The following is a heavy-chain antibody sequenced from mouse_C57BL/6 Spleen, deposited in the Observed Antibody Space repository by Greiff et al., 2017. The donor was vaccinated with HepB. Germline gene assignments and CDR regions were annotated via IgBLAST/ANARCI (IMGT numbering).Heavy chain of an antibody. CDR1: GYSITSGYD. CDR3: AREGENYYGYVVGAMDY. Sequence: EVQLQQSGPGMVKPSQSLSLTCTVTGYSITSGYDWHWIRHFPGNKLEWMGYISYSGSTNYNPSLKIRISITHDTSKNHFFLKLTSVTTEDTATYYCAREGENYYGYVVGAMDYWGQGTSVTVSS. V-gene: IGHV3-1*01. D-gene: IGHD2-2*01. CDR2: ISYSGST. J-gene: IGHJ4*01.